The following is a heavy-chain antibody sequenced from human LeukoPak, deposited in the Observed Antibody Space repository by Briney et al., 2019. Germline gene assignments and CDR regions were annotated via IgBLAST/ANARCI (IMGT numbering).Heavy chain of an antibody. Sequence: SETLSLTCAVSGGSISSGGYYWSWIRQHPGKGLEWIGYIYYSGSAYYNPSLKSRVTISVDTSKNQFSLKLSSVTAADTAVYYCARDVPYGDFWSGYPTGMDVWGQGTRSPSP. CDR1: GGSISSGGYY. J-gene: IGHJ6*02. V-gene: IGHV4-31*11. D-gene: IGHD3-3*01. CDR3: ARDVPYGDFWSGYPTGMDV. CDR2: IYYSGSA.